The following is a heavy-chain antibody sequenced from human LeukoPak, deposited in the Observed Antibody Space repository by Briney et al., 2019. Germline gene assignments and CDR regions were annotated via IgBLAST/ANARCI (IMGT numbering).Heavy chain of an antibody. CDR2: IYPGDSDT. D-gene: IGHD2-15*01. CDR3: ARLSRYCSGGSCYQGHWFDP. J-gene: IGHJ5*02. Sequence: GESLKISCKGSGYSFTSYWIGWVRQMPGKGLEWMGIIYPGDSDTRYSPSFQGQVTISADKSISTAYLQWSSLKASDTAMYYCARLSRYCSGGSCYQGHWFDPWGQGTLVTVSS. V-gene: IGHV5-51*01. CDR1: GYSFTSYW.